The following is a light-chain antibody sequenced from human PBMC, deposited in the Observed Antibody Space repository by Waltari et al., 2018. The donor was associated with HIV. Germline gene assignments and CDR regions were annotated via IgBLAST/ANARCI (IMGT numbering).Light chain of an antibody. Sequence: NFMLTQPHSVSESPVKTVTISCTRSSGSIASNHVQWSQQRPGSAPTHVIYDDSQRPSGVPDRFSGSIDSSSNSASLTISGLKTEDEADYYCQSYDSYNQVFGGGTKLTVL. CDR3: QSYDSYNQV. CDR2: DDS. J-gene: IGLJ3*02. V-gene: IGLV6-57*03. CDR1: SGSIASNH.